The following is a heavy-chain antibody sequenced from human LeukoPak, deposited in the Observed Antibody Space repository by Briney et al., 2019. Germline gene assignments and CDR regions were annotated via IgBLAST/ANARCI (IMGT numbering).Heavy chain of an antibody. Sequence: PSETLSLTCTVSGGSISSYYWSWIRQPAGKGLEWIGRIYTSGNTNYYPSLKSRVTISVDTSTNQFSLKLSSVTATDTAVYYCARELVAASHFFDYWGQGTLVTVSS. J-gene: IGHJ4*02. CDR2: IYTSGNT. CDR3: ARELVAASHFFDY. V-gene: IGHV4-4*07. D-gene: IGHD2-15*01. CDR1: GGSISSYY.